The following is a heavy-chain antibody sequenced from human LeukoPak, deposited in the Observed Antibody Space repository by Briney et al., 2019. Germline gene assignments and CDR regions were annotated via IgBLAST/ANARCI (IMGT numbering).Heavy chain of an antibody. D-gene: IGHD2-21*01. Sequence: SQTLSLTCTVSGGSISSGSYYWSWIRQPAGKGLEWIGRIYTSGSTNYNPSLKSRVTISVDTSKNQFSLKLSSVTAADTAVYYCARLCGGECYPRLDPWGQGTQVTVSS. V-gene: IGHV4-61*02. CDR2: IYTSGST. J-gene: IGHJ5*02. CDR3: ARLCGGECYPRLDP. CDR1: GGSISSGSYY.